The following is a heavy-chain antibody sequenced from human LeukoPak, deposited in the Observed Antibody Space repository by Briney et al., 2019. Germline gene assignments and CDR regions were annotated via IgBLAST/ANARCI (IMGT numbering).Heavy chain of an antibody. CDR3: AREYIVVVPAAIRWFDP. D-gene: IGHD2-2*01. CDR2: ISGSGGST. Sequence: GGSLRLSCAASGFTFSSYAMSWVRQAPGKGLEWVSAISGSGGSTYYADSVKGRFTISRDNSKNTLYLQMNSLRAEDTAVYYCAREYIVVVPAAIRWFDPWGQGTLVTVSS. V-gene: IGHV3-23*01. CDR1: GFTFSSYA. J-gene: IGHJ5*02.